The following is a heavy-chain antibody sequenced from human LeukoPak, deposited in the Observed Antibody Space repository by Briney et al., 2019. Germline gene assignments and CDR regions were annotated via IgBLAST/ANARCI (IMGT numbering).Heavy chain of an antibody. CDR3: ARGIQNNWNGYYYYYYMDV. Sequence: ASVKVSCKASGYTFTSYYMHWVRQAPGQGPEWMGIINPSGGSTSYAQKFQGRVTMTRDTSTSTVYMELSSLRSEDTAVYYCARGIQNNWNGYYYYYYMDVWGKGTTVTVSS. D-gene: IGHD1-1*01. V-gene: IGHV1-46*01. CDR2: INPSGGST. J-gene: IGHJ6*03. CDR1: GYTFTSYY.